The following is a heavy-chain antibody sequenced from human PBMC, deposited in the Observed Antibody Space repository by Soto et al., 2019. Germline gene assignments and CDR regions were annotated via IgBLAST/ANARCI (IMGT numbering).Heavy chain of an antibody. J-gene: IGHJ3*02. Sequence: EVQLVESGGGLVKPGESLRHSCAASGFTFSNYNINWVRQAPGKGLEWVSSIRSRSIDMYYADSVKGRFTISRDDAKNSLSLQMNGLRAEDTAVYFCVRESYPAKAFVIWGPGTMVTVSS. CDR3: VRESYPAKAFVI. CDR1: GFTFSNYN. V-gene: IGHV3-21*01. D-gene: IGHD2-2*01. CDR2: IRSRSIDM.